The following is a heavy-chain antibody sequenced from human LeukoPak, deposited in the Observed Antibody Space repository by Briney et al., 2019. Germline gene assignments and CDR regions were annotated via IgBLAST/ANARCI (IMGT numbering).Heavy chain of an antibody. CDR1: GDRVSSNSAA. J-gene: IGHJ4*02. Sequence: SQTLSLTCAISGDRVSSNSAAWTWIRQSPSRGLEWLGRTYYRSKWYNDYAVSVKSRIIINPDTSKNQFSLQLNSVTPEDTAVYYCARNRLWSISFDYWGQGTLVTVSS. CDR2: TYYRSKWYN. D-gene: IGHD5-18*01. CDR3: ARNRLWSISFDY. V-gene: IGHV6-1*01.